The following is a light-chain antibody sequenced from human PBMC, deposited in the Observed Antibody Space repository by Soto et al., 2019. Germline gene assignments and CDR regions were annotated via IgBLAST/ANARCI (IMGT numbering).Light chain of an antibody. CDR3: CSYAGSSTFFYV. Sequence: LTQPASVSGSPGQSITISCTGTSSDVGSYNLVSWYQQHPGKAPKLMIYEGSKRPSGVSNRFSGSKSGNTASLTISGLQAEDEADYYCCSYAGSSTFFYVFGTGTKVTV. CDR1: SSDVGSYNL. CDR2: EGS. V-gene: IGLV2-23*03. J-gene: IGLJ1*01.